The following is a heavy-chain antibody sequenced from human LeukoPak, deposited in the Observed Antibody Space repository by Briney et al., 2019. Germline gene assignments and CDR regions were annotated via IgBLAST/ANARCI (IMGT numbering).Heavy chain of an antibody. V-gene: IGHV3-33*01. Sequence: GRSLRLSCAASGFTFSSYGMHWVRQAPGKGLEWVAVIWYDGSNKYYADSVKGRFTISRDNSKNTLYLQMNSLRAEDTAVYYCARGADRVIVVPTAEYFQHWGQGTLVTVSS. D-gene: IGHD3-22*01. CDR2: IWYDGSNK. CDR3: ARGADRVIVVPTAEYFQH. CDR1: GFTFSSYG. J-gene: IGHJ1*01.